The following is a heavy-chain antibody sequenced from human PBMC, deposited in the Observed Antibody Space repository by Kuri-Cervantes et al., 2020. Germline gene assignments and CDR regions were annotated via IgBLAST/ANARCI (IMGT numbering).Heavy chain of an antibody. V-gene: IGHV4-59*06. J-gene: IGHJ6*02. Sequence: SETLSLTCTVSGGSISSYYWSWIRQPPGKGLEWIGYIYHSGSTYYNPSLKSRVTISVETSKNQFSLKLSSVTAADTAVYYCARDRRITMVRGTGYYGMDVWGQGTTVTVSS. CDR2: IYHSGST. CDR1: GGSISSYY. CDR3: ARDRRITMVRGTGYYGMDV. D-gene: IGHD3-10*01.